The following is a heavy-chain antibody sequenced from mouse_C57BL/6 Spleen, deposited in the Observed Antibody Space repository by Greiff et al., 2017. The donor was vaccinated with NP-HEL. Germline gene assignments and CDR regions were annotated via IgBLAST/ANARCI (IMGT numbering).Heavy chain of an antibody. Sequence: VQVVESGPELVKPGASVKISCKASGYAFSSSWMNWVKQRPGKGLEWIGRIYPGDGDTNYNGKFKGKATLTADKSSSTAYMQLSSLTSEDSAVYFCAKDNGTVGEGYYFDYWGQGTTLTVSS. D-gene: IGHD1-1*01. CDR2: IYPGDGDT. J-gene: IGHJ2*01. CDR1: GYAFSSSW. V-gene: IGHV1-82*01. CDR3: AKDNGTVGEGYYFDY.